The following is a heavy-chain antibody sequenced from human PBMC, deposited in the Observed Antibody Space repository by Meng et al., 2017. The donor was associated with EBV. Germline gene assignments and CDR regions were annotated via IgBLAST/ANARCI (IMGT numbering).Heavy chain of an antibody. J-gene: IGHJ4*02. D-gene: IGHD3-10*01. CDR2: LIPMSDAP. V-gene: IGHV1-69*01. CDR1: GGTFRSDA. CDR3: ASESGRGFTPDY. Sequence: GQLWQPGAKVKKPGSSVKVSFKTSGGTFRSDAVSWVRHAPGQGLEWMGGLIPMSDAPHYAQKFQGRVTMTADESTNTHYMDLSGLRFEDTAVYYCASESGRGFTPDYWGQGTLVTVSS.